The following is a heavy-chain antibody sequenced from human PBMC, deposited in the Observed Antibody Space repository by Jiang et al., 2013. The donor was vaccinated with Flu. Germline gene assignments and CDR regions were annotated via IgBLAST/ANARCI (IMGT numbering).Heavy chain of an antibody. CDR3: ARDEGHGYGGNSGDFEY. CDR1: GFSFSTYW. Sequence: DLVQPGGSLRLSCAASGFSFSTYWMNWVRQAPGKGLEWVANIKQDGSEKYYVDSVRGRFTISRDNAKNSLYLYMNSLRAEDTAVYYCARDEGHGYGGNSGDFEYWGQ. D-gene: IGHD4-23*01. CDR2: IKQDGSEK. J-gene: IGHJ4*02. V-gene: IGHV3-7*01.